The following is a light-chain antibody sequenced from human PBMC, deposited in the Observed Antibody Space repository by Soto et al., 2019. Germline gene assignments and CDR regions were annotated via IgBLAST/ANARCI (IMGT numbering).Light chain of an antibody. Sequence: DIQMTQSPSSVSASVGDRVTITCRASQDISRWLAWYQQKPGKAPKLLIYAASSLQSGDPSRFSGTGSGTDFTLTISSLQPEDFATYACQQGNSFPYTFGQGTTLEIK. CDR1: QDISRW. CDR2: AAS. V-gene: IGKV1D-12*01. J-gene: IGKJ2*01. CDR3: QQGNSFPYT.